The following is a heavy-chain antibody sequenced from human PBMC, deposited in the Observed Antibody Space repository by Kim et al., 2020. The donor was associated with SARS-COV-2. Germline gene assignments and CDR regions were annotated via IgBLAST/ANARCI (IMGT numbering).Heavy chain of an antibody. J-gene: IGHJ6*02. V-gene: IGHV4-4*07. CDR3: AREGFKQSWMAYSSGQRAMDV. D-gene: IGHD6-19*01. CDR2: IYTSGST. Sequence: SETLSLTCTVSGGSISSYYWSWIRQPAGKGLEWIGRIYTSGSTNYNPSLKSRVTMSVDTSKNQFSLKLSSVTAADTAVYYCAREGFKQSWMAYSSGQRAMDVWGQGTTVTVSS. CDR1: GGSISSYY.